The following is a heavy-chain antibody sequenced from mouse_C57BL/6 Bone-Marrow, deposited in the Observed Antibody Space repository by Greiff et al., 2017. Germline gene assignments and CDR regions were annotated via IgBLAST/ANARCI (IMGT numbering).Heavy chain of an antibody. CDR3: ARGGNYVDYAMDY. V-gene: IGHV5-4*03. J-gene: IGHJ4*01. Sequence: EVKVVESGGGLVKPGGSLKLSCAASGFTFSSYAMSWVRQTPEKRLEWVATISDGGSYTYYPDNVKGRFTISRDNAKNNLYLQMSHLKSEDTAMYYCARGGNYVDYAMDYWGQGTSVTVSS. D-gene: IGHD2-1*01. CDR2: ISDGGSYT. CDR1: GFTFSSYA.